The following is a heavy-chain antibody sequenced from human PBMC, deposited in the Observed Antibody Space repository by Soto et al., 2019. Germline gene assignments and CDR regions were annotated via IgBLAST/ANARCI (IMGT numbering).Heavy chain of an antibody. V-gene: IGHV3-49*04. D-gene: IGHD3-22*01. CDR3: AGDSSGYSYDALDI. Sequence: GGSLRLSCTASGFTFGDYAMSWVRQAPGKGLEWVGFIRSKAYGGTTEYAASVKGRFTISRDDSKSIAYLQMNSLKTEDTAVYHCAGDSSGYSYDALDIWGQGTMVTVSS. J-gene: IGHJ3*02. CDR1: GFTFGDYA. CDR2: IRSKAYGGTT.